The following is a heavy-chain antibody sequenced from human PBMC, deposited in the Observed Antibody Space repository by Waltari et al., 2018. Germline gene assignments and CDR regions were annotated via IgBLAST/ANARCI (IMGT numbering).Heavy chain of an antibody. D-gene: IGHD3-16*02. CDR1: GVSISSYY. V-gene: IGHV4-59*01. CDR2: IYYRGST. J-gene: IGHJ4*02. Sequence: QVQLQESGPGLVKPSETLSLTCTVSGVSISSYYWSWIRQPPGKGLEWIGYIYYRGSTNYNPSLKRRVTISVDTSKNQFSLKLSSVTAADTAVYYCARGTLGELSFYYFDYWGQGTLVTVSS. CDR3: ARGTLGELSFYYFDY.